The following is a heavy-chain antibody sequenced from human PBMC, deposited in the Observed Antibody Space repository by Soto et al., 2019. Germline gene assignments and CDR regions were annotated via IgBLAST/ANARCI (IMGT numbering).Heavy chain of an antibody. V-gene: IGHV5-51*01. J-gene: IGHJ4*02. Sequence: GESLKISCRTSGYRFTSYWIAWVRQMPGKGLEWMGIIFPSDSDTRYSPSFQGQVTISADRSTSTVFLQWASLKASDTAIYYCAVFRSSWFGDGRLDSWGPGTLVTVSS. D-gene: IGHD6-13*01. CDR2: IFPSDSDT. CDR3: AVFRSSWFGDGRLDS. CDR1: GYRFTSYW.